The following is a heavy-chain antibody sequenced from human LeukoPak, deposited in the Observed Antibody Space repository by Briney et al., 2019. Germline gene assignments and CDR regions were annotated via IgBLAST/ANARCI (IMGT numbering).Heavy chain of an antibody. CDR3: AREQVRSSGWSPNLFDP. CDR1: GDSVSSNSAA. D-gene: IGHD6-19*01. V-gene: IGHV6-1*01. J-gene: IGHJ5*02. CDR2: TYYRSKWYN. Sequence: SQTLSLTCAIFGDSVSSNSAAWNWIRQSPSRGLEWLGRTYYRSKWYNDYAVSVKSRITINPDTSKNQFSLQLNSVTPEDTAVYYCAREQVRSSGWSPNLFDPWGQGTLVTVSS.